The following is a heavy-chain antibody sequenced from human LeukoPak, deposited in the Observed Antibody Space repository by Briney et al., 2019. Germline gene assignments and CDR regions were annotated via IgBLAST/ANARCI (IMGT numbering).Heavy chain of an antibody. CDR1: GYSISSGSY. J-gene: IGHJ4*02. CDR2: IYHGGST. Sequence: SETLSLTCTVSGYSISSGSYWGWIRQPPGKGLEWIGSIYHGGSTYYNPSLKSRVTISVDTSKNQFSLKLGSVTAADTAVYYCARDEGKVRGVILGYFDYWGQGTLVTVSS. CDR3: ARDEGKVRGVILGYFDY. V-gene: IGHV4-38-2*02. D-gene: IGHD3-10*01.